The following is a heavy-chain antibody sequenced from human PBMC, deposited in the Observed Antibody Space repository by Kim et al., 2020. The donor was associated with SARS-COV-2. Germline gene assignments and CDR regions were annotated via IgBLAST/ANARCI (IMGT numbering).Heavy chain of an antibody. J-gene: IGHJ6*04. CDR2: ISGSGGSK. D-gene: IGHD5-12*01. Sequence: GGSLRLSCAASGFTFSNYAMHWVRQAPGKGLEWVSVISGSGGSKYYADSVKGRFTISRDNSKNTLYLQMNSLRAEDTAVYYCAKVRGGLRAGGMYVWGKGTAVTVSS. CDR3: AKVRGGLRAGGMYV. V-gene: IGHV3-23*01. CDR1: GFTFSNYA.